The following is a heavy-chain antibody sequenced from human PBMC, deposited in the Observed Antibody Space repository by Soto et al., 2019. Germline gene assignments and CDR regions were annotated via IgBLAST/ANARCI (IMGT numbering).Heavy chain of an antibody. CDR3: ARGALTAANWFDP. D-gene: IGHD6-25*01. Sequence: QVQLVQSGAEVKKPGASVKVSCKASGYTFTDYYMNWVRQAPGRGLEWMGWINPNNGVTNYAQKFQGRVTMTRDTSISTAYMDLSRLRSDDTALYYCARGALTAANWFDPWGQGTQVTVSS. J-gene: IGHJ5*02. V-gene: IGHV1-2*02. CDR2: INPNNGVT. CDR1: GYTFTDYY.